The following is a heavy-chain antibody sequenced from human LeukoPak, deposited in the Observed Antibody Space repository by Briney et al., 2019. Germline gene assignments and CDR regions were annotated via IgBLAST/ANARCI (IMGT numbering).Heavy chain of an antibody. Sequence: ASVKVSCKASGYTFTSYGISWVRQTPGQGLEWMGWISAYNGNTNYAQKLQGRVTMTTDTSTSTAYMELRSLRAEDTALYYCAKDIGGYSSSWREGYYFDYWGQGTLVTVSS. CDR2: ISAYNGNT. D-gene: IGHD6-13*01. J-gene: IGHJ4*02. V-gene: IGHV1-18*01. CDR1: GYTFTSYG. CDR3: AKDIGGYSSSWREGYYFDY.